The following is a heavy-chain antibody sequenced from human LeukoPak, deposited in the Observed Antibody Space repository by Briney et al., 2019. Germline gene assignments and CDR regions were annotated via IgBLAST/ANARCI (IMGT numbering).Heavy chain of an antibody. V-gene: IGHV1-46*01. D-gene: IGHD3-22*01. CDR2: INPSGANT. CDR1: GYTFTNYY. CDR3: ASRPDHYYDSSGYQVADAFDI. J-gene: IGHJ3*02. Sequence: GASVKVSCKASGYTFTNYYMHWVRQAPGQGLEWMGVINPSGANTGYAQKFQGRVTITADKSTSTAYMELSSLRSEDTAVYYCASRPDHYYDSSGYQVADAFDIWGQGTMVTVSS.